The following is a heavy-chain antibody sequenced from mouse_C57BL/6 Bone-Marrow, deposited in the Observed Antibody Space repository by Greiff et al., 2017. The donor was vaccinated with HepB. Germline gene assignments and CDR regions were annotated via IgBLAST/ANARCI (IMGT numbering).Heavy chain of an antibody. D-gene: IGHD2-1*01. CDR1: GYTFTEYT. Sequence: VNVVESGAELVKPGASVKLSCKASGYTFTEYTIHWVKQRSGQGLEWIGWFYPGSGSIKYNEKFKDKATLTADKSSSTVYMELSRLTSEDSAVYFCARHPYGNYPMDYWGQGTSVTVSS. V-gene: IGHV1-62-2*01. CDR2: FYPGSGSI. J-gene: IGHJ4*01. CDR3: ARHPYGNYPMDY.